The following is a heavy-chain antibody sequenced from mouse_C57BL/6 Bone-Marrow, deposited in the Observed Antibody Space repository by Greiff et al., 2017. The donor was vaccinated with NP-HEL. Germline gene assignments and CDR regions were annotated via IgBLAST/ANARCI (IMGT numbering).Heavy chain of an antibody. CDR3: ARQLRRYFDV. Sequence: EVKLVESGGGLVQPGGSLKLSCAASGFTFSDYYMYWVRQTPEKRLEWVAYISNGGGSTYYPDTVKGRFTISRDNAKNTLYLQMSRLKSEDTAMYYCARQLRRYFDVWGTGTTVTVSS. J-gene: IGHJ1*03. CDR1: GFTFSDYY. V-gene: IGHV5-12*01. D-gene: IGHD1-1*01. CDR2: ISNGGGST.